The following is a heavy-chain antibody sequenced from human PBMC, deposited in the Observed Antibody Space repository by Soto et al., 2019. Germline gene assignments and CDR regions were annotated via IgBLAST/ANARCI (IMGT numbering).Heavy chain of an antibody. J-gene: IGHJ4*02. CDR1: GFSFSSLA. Sequence: GMSLRLYCAASGFSFSSLAMSWFRQAPGKGLEWVSSISGRGGDTLYADSVRGRFTIYRDNSRNTLYLQVNSLRAEDTAVYYCAKNQTDTTLFDYLSQGTLVTVSA. CDR2: ISGRGGDT. V-gene: IGHV3-23*01. CDR3: AKNQTDTTLFDY.